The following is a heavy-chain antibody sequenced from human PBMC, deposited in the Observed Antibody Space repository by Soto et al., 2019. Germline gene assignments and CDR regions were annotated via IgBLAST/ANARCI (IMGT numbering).Heavy chain of an antibody. CDR1: GGTFSSYT. J-gene: IGHJ2*01. Sequence: QVQLVQSGAEVKKPGSSVTVSCKASGGTFSSYTISWVRQAPGQGLEWMGGIIPIFGTANYAQKFQGRVTXTXAXSXXTAYMELSSLRSADTAVYYCARGNHRWLQLWYFDLWGRGTLVTVSS. CDR3: ARGNHRWLQLWYFDL. CDR2: IIPIFGTA. V-gene: IGHV1-69*05. D-gene: IGHD5-12*01.